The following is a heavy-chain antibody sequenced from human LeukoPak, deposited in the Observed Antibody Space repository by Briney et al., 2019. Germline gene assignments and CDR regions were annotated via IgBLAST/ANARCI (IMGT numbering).Heavy chain of an antibody. J-gene: IGHJ4*02. D-gene: IGHD6-13*01. Sequence: GGSLRLSCAASGFTLSSYAMTWVRQAPGRGLEWVSSVDGGGGGTYYADSVKGRFTISRDNSKDTLYLQMNGLRPEDTAVYFCAKQSAGSAAWYSLHYDFWGQGTLVTVSS. CDR2: VDGGGGGT. V-gene: IGHV3-23*01. CDR3: AKQSAGSAAWYSLHYDF. CDR1: GFTLSSYA.